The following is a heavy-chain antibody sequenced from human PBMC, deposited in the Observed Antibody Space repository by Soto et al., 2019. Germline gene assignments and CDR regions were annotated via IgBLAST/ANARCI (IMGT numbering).Heavy chain of an antibody. CDR1: GYTLTSSG. D-gene: IGHD3-10*01. CDR2: ISAYNGNT. Sequence: ASVKGSCHDSGYTLTSSGISWVRQPPEQGLEWMGWISAYNGNTNYAQKLQGRVTMTTDTSTSTAYMELRSLRSDDTAVYYCARERSPGYYYGMDVWGQGTTVTVSS. CDR3: ARERSPGYYYGMDV. J-gene: IGHJ6*02. V-gene: IGHV1-18*04.